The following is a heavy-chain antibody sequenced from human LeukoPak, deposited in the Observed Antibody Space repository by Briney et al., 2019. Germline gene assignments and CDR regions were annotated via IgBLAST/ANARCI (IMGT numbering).Heavy chain of an antibody. CDR2: ISAYNGNT. Sequence: ASVSVSYRASDYTFTISGISWVRRAPGQGREGVGWISAYNGNTNYAQKLQGRVTMTTDTSTSTAYMELRSLRSDDTPVYYCASAPNYIAASNWFAPWGQGTLVTVSS. J-gene: IGHJ5*02. CDR1: DYTFTISG. D-gene: IGHD6-13*01. V-gene: IGHV1-18*01. CDR3: ASAPNYIAASNWFAP.